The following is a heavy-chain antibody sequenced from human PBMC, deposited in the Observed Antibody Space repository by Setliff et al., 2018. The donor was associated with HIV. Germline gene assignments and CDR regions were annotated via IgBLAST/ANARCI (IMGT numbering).Heavy chain of an antibody. Sequence: GASVKVSCKASGGTFSSYAISWVRQAPGQGLEWMGGIIPIFDTAKYAQKFQVRVTITADEYTSTAYMELSSLRSEDTAVYYCARGLGGTDAFDIWGQGTMVTVSS. J-gene: IGHJ3*02. D-gene: IGHD3-16*01. CDR2: IIPIFDTA. CDR1: GGTFSSYA. CDR3: ARGLGGTDAFDI. V-gene: IGHV1-69*13.